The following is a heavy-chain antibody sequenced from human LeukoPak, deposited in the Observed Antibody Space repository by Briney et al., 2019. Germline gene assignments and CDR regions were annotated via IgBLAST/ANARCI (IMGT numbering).Heavy chain of an antibody. V-gene: IGHV3-30*02. CDR3: AKESDYYGSGSSVDY. CDR1: AFTFSSYG. Sequence: GGSLRLSCAASAFTFSSYGMHWVRQAPGKGLEWVAYIQYDRTNEQYAHSVKGRFRISRDNSNNILYLQMNSLRTEDTAVYYCAKESDYYGSGSSVDYWGQGTLVTVSS. J-gene: IGHJ4*02. CDR2: IQYDRTNE. D-gene: IGHD3-10*01.